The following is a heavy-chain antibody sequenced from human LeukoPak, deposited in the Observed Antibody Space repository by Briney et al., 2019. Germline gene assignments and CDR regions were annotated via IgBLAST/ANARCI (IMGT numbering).Heavy chain of an antibody. CDR3: ARDVRQQLVPDY. Sequence: SETLSLTCTVSGGSTSSYYWSWIRQPPGKGLEWIGYIYYSGSTNYNPSLKSRVTISVDTSKNQFSLKLSSVTAADTAVYYCARDVRQQLVPDYWGQGTLVTVSS. V-gene: IGHV4-59*01. CDR2: IYYSGST. CDR1: GGSTSSYY. J-gene: IGHJ4*02. D-gene: IGHD6-13*01.